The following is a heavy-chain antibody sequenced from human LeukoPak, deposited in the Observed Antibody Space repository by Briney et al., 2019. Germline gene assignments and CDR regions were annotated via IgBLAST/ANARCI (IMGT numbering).Heavy chain of an antibody. J-gene: IGHJ4*02. D-gene: IGHD1-26*01. Sequence: GGSLRLSCAASGFTFSSYAMSWVRQAPGMGLVWVSRINDDGSTTTYADSVKGRFTISRDNAKNTLYLQMNSLRAEDTAVYYCGRALGSPLDFWGQGTLVTVSS. V-gene: IGHV3-74*01. CDR2: INDDGSTT. CDR3: GRALGSPLDF. CDR1: GFTFSSYA.